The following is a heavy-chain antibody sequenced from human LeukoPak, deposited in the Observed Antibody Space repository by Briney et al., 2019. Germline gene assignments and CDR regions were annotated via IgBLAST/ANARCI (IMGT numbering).Heavy chain of an antibody. CDR1: GYTFTSYD. D-gene: IGHD3-10*01. CDR3: AREGECPYPWFGELSCGGNWFDP. Sequence: ASVKVSCKASGYTFTSYDINWVRQATGQGLEWMGWMNPNSGNTGYAQKFQGRVTITRNTSISTAYMELSSLRSEDTAVYYCAREGECPYPWFGELSCGGNWFDPWGQGTLVTVSS. V-gene: IGHV1-8*03. J-gene: IGHJ5*02. CDR2: MNPNSGNT.